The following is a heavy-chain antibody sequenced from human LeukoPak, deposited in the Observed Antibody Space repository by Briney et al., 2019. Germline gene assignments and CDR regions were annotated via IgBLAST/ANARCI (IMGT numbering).Heavy chain of an antibody. Sequence: GGSLRLSCAASGFTSSSYSMNWVRQAPGKGLEWVSSISGSNSHIYYANSVKGRFTISRDNAQNSLYLQMNGLRAEDTAVYYCARTAIGYSDYSGYYFDYWGQGSLATVSS. V-gene: IGHV3-21*01. CDR1: GFTSSSYS. CDR2: ISGSNSHI. CDR3: ARTAIGYSDYSGYYFDY. D-gene: IGHD2-15*01. J-gene: IGHJ4*02.